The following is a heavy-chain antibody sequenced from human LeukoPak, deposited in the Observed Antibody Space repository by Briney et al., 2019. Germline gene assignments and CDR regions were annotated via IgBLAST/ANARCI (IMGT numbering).Heavy chain of an antibody. Sequence: GGSLRLSCAASGFTVSSNYMTWVRQAPGKGLEWVSGINWNGGSTGYADSAKGRFTISRDNAKNSLYLQMNSLRAEDTALYYCARMGDYRDAFDIWGQGTMVTVSS. D-gene: IGHD4-11*01. J-gene: IGHJ3*02. V-gene: IGHV3-20*04. CDR1: GFTVSSNY. CDR2: INWNGGST. CDR3: ARMGDYRDAFDI.